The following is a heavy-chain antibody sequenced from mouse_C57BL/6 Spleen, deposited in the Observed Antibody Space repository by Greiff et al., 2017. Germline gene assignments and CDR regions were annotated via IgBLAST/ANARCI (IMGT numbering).Heavy chain of an antibody. CDR2: IWSGGST. CDR1: GFSLTSYG. CDR3: ARRHDGYYADYYAMDY. V-gene: IGHV2-2*01. D-gene: IGHD2-3*01. J-gene: IGHJ4*01. Sequence: QVQLKQSGPGLVQPSQSLSITCTVSGFSLTSYGVHWVRQSPGKGLEWLGVIWSGGSTDYNAAFISRLSISKDKSKSQVFFKMNSLQADDTAIYYCARRHDGYYADYYAMDYWGQGTSVTVSS.